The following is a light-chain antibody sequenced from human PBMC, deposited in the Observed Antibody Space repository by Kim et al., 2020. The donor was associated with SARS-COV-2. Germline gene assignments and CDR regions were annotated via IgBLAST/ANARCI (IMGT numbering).Light chain of an antibody. CDR2: QDT. V-gene: IGLV3-1*01. J-gene: IGLJ2*01. CDR1: KLVNKN. Sequence: ASPGQTATISWSGDKLVNKNACWYQQKPGQSPVVVIYQDTERSSGIPERFSGSNSGNTATLTIRGNQALDEADYYCQAWDSSTVVFGGGTKLTVL. CDR3: QAWDSSTVV.